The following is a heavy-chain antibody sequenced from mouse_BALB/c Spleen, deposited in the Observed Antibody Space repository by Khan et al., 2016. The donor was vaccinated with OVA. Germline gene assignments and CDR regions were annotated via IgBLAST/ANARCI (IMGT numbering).Heavy chain of an antibody. Sequence: EVQLQQSGTVLARPGASVKMSCKASGYSFTSYLIHWVKQRPGQGLEWIGDIYPGNSDTTYNQKFKDKATLTAGPSANTASMALSSLTTEDSAVYYCARGGYSSFAYWGQGTLVTVSA. D-gene: IGHD1-3*01. J-gene: IGHJ3*01. CDR2: IYPGNSDT. V-gene: IGHV1-5*01. CDR3: ARGGYSSFAY. CDR1: GYSFTSYL.